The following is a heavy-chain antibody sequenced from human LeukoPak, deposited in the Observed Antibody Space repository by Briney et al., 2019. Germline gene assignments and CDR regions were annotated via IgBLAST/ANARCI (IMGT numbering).Heavy chain of an antibody. CDR3: ARQPIEYSSSSGNYYYYYMDV. J-gene: IGHJ6*03. V-gene: IGHV3-23*01. D-gene: IGHD6-6*01. Sequence: PGGSLRLSCAASGFIFNNYAMSWARQAPGKGLEWVSSISSNGGGKYYADSVKGRFTISRDNSKNTLLLQMNSLRAEDAAVYYCARQPIEYSSSSGNYYYYYMDVWGKGTTVTVSS. CDR1: GFIFNNYA. CDR2: ISSNGGGK.